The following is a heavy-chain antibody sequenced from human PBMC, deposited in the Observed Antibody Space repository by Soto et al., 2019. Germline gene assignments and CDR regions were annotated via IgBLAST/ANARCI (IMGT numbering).Heavy chain of an antibody. Sequence: EVQLVESGGGLVQPGGSLRLSCAASGFTFSSNWMHWVRQAPGKGLVWVSRMNGDGSTTSYADSVKGRFTISRDNAKTTLYLQMDSLRAEDTAVYYCVAVVATVPHWGQGSLVAVSS. CDR1: GFTFSSNW. V-gene: IGHV3-74*01. D-gene: IGHD4-17*01. CDR3: VAVVATVPH. CDR2: MNGDGSTT. J-gene: IGHJ4*02.